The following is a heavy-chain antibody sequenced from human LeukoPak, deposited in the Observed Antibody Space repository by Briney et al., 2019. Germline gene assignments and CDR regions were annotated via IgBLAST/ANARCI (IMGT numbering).Heavy chain of an antibody. CDR1: GYTFTGYY. V-gene: IGHV1-2*02. CDR2: INPNSGGT. J-gene: IGHJ4*02. CDR3: ATFPPYYYDSSGYDY. D-gene: IGHD3-22*01. Sequence: ASVKVSCKASGYTFTGYYMHWVRQAPGQGLEWMGWINPNSGGTNYAQKFQGRVTMTRDTSISTAYMELSRLRSDDTAVYYCATFPPYYYDSSGYDYWGQGTLVTVSS.